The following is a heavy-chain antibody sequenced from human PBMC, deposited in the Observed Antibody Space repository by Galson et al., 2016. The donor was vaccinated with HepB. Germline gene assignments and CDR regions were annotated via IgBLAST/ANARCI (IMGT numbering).Heavy chain of an antibody. J-gene: IGHJ4*02. CDR3: ARSLRCITTSCFMDY. CDR2: ISAYNGDT. D-gene: IGHD2-2*01. Sequence: SVKVSCKASGYTFNDYGINWVRQAPGQGLEWMGWISAYNGDTFYAQKLQGRVTMTTDRSTSTAYMELRSLRSDDTAVYYCARSLRCITTSCFMDYWGLGTLVTVSS. V-gene: IGHV1-18*01. CDR1: GYTFNDYG.